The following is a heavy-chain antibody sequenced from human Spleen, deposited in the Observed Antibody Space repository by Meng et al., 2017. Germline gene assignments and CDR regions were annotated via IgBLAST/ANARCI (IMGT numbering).Heavy chain of an antibody. J-gene: IGHJ4*02. CDR1: GFIFTDYH. CDR3: ARDPNHGDPGVRDN. D-gene: IGHD4-17*01. CDR2: IDWDGGVP. Sequence: GESLKISCVASGFIFTDYHLTWVRQAPGQGLEWVANIDWDGGVPDYAASVEGRFTMSRDNSQNSFYLQMNNLRVENTAVYYCARDPNHGDPGVRDNWAQGTLVTVSS. V-gene: IGHV3-7*01.